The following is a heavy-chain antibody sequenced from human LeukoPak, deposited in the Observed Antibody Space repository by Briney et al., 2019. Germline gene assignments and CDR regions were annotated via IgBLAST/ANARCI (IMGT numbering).Heavy chain of an antibody. CDR1: GGSISSGDYY. Sequence: PSETLSLTCTVSGGSISSGDYYWSWIRQPPGKGLEWIRYIYYSGSTYYNPSLKSRVTISVDTSKNQFSLKLSSVTAADTAVYYCARVGSVYCSSTSCFDYWGQGTLVTVSS. CDR2: IYYSGST. V-gene: IGHV4-30-4*08. CDR3: ARVGSVYCSSTSCFDY. J-gene: IGHJ4*02. D-gene: IGHD2-2*01.